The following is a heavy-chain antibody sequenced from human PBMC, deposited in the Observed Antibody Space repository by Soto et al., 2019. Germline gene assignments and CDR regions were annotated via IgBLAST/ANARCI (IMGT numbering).Heavy chain of an antibody. J-gene: IGHJ4*02. CDR3: AKDSHWSLDY. CDR1: GFTFNDYA. Sequence: EVQLVESGGNLVQPGGSLRLSCATSGFTFNDYAMHWVRQAPGKGLEWVSSINENSGSLDYADSVKGRFTISRDNAKNSLYLQMNSLRTEDTALSYCAKDSHWSLDYWGQGTLVTVSS. V-gene: IGHV3-9*01. CDR2: INENSGSL. D-gene: IGHD1-1*01.